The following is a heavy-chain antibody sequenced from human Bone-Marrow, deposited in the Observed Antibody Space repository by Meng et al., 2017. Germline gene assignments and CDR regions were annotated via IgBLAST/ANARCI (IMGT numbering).Heavy chain of an antibody. V-gene: IGHV3-7*01. J-gene: IGHJ4*02. CDR2: IKQDGSEK. Sequence: GESLKISCAAPGFTFSSYWMSWVRQAPGKGLEWVANIKQDGSEKYYVDSVKGRFTISRDNAKNSLYLQMNSLRAEDTAVYYCARDVGVVVVAAGFDYWGQGTLVTVSS. CDR3: ARDVGVVVVAAGFDY. CDR1: GFTFSSYW. D-gene: IGHD2-15*01.